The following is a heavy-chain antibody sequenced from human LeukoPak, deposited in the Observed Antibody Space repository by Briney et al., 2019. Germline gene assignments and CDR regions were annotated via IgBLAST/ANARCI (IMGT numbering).Heavy chain of an antibody. D-gene: IGHD3-22*01. CDR3: ARGLGDYYDTSGYYYAVPAH. CDR1: GYTFKTYD. CDR2: MNPDSGDT. J-gene: IGHJ4*02. V-gene: IGHV1-8*01. Sequence: ASVKVSCKTSGYTFKTYDITWVRQATGQGLEWMGWMNPDSGDTAYAQKFQGRVATTRDTSISTAYMELSSLRSEGTAVYYCARGLGDYYDTSGYYYAVPAHWGQGTLVTVSS.